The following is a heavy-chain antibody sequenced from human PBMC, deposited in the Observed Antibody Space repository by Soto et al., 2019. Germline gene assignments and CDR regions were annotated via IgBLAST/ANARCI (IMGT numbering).Heavy chain of an antibody. V-gene: IGHV1-18*01. CDR3: ARGLVGTTGGMDV. D-gene: IGHD4-17*01. CDR1: GYSFTDDG. Sequence: QPQLVQSGGEVRKPGASVTVSCKASGYSFTDDGISWVRQAPGQGLECMGWVSTFHGYTNSAQKFRDRQTLTTHASTTTRFLELRPLTSPLTAVYYFARGLVGTTGGMDVCGHGTTVYVSS. J-gene: IGHJ6*02. CDR2: VSTFHGYT.